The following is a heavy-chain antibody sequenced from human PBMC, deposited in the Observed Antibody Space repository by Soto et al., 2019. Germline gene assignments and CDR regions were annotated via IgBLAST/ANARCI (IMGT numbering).Heavy chain of an antibody. CDR1: GFTFGDYA. CDR2: IRRNAYGGTT. D-gene: IGHD3-16*01. CDR3: TRASSLEFDF. J-gene: IGHJ4*02. V-gene: IGHV3-49*04. Sequence: GGSLRLSCTTSGFTFGDYALSWVRQAPGKGLEWVGFIRRNAYGGTTDYAASVKGRFTISRDDSKSIAYLQMNSLRTEDTALYYCTRASSLEFDFWGQGTLVTVSS.